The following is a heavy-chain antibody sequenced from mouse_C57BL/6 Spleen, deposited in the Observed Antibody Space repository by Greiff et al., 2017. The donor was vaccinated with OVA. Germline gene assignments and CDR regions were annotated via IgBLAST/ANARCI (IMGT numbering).Heavy chain of an antibody. CDR1: GFTFSSYG. J-gene: IGHJ2*01. D-gene: IGHD2-4*01. CDR3: ARQRDDYDEDFDY. V-gene: IGHV5-6*01. Sequence: VQLKESGGDLVKPGGSLKLSCAASGFTFSSYGMSWVRQTPDKRLEWVATISSGGSYTYYPDSVKGRFTISRDNAKNTLYLQMSSLKSEDTAMYYCARQRDDYDEDFDYWGQGTTLTVSS. CDR2: ISSGGSYT.